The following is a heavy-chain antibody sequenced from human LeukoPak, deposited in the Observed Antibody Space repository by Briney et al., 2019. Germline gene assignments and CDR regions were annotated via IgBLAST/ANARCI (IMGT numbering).Heavy chain of an antibody. CDR3: ARERNFWVDY. CDR2: IKEDGSEK. D-gene: IGHD3-3*01. Sequence: GGSLRLSCAASGFTFSRFWMNWVRQAPGKGLEWVANIKEDGSEKYYVDSVKGRFTIFRDNSKNTLYLQMNSLRAEDTAVYYCARERNFWVDYWGQGTLVTVSS. V-gene: IGHV3-7*01. CDR1: GFTFSRFW. J-gene: IGHJ4*02.